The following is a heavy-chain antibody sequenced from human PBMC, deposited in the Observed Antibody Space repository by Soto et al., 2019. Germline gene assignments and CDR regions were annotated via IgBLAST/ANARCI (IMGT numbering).Heavy chain of an antibody. Sequence: GGSMRLSCAASGLPFSSYGMHWVRQAQGKGLEWVAVIWYDGSNEYYADTVKGRFTISRDKSKNTLYLQMNSLRAEDTAVFYCARVGARNYYYYYYMDVWGKGTTVTVSS. CDR3: ARVGARNYYYYYYMDV. CDR1: GLPFSSYG. D-gene: IGHD1-26*01. CDR2: IWYDGSNE. J-gene: IGHJ6*03. V-gene: IGHV3-33*01.